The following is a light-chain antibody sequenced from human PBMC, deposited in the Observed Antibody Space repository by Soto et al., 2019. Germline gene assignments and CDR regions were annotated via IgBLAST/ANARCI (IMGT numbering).Light chain of an antibody. J-gene: IGKJ1*01. CDR2: AAS. V-gene: IGKV1-39*01. Sequence: DIQMTQSPSSLSASVGDRXTITCRASQSISSYLNWYQQKPGKAPXXLIYAASSLQSGVPSRFSGSGSGTEFTLTISSLQPDDFAAYYCQQYDTYWTFGQGTKVDIK. CDR1: QSISSY. CDR3: QQYDTYWT.